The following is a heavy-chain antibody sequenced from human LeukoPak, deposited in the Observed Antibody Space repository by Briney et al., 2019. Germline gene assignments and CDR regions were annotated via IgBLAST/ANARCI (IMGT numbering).Heavy chain of an antibody. J-gene: IGHJ5*02. CDR3: ARHPDGDYVFDP. Sequence: SETLSLTCAVYGGSFSGYYWSWIRQPPGKGLEWIGEINHSGSTNYNPSLKSRVTISVDTSKNQFSLKLSSVTAADTAVYYCARHPDGDYVFDPWGQGTLVTVTS. V-gene: IGHV4-34*01. CDR2: INHSGST. D-gene: IGHD4-17*01. CDR1: GGSFSGYY.